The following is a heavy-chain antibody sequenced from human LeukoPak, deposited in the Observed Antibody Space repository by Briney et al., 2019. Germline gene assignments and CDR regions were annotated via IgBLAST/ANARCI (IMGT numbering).Heavy chain of an antibody. CDR3: ARDEGAYYDTGPPYYYYGVDV. J-gene: IGHJ6*02. Sequence: PGGSLRLSCAASGFTFSNYALHWVRQAPGKGLEWVAIISYDGSNKYYAGSVKGRFTISRDNSKNTLYLQMNSLRAEDTAIYYCARDEGAYYDTGPPYYYYGVDVWGQGTTVTVSS. D-gene: IGHD3-22*01. CDR2: ISYDGSNK. V-gene: IGHV3-30-3*01. CDR1: GFTFSNYA.